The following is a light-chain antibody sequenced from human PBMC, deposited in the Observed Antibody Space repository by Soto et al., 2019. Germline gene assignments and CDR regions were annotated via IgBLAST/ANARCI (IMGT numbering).Light chain of an antibody. CDR1: QSISSL. V-gene: IGKV1-5*03. J-gene: IGKJ5*01. CDR2: KAS. Sequence: DIQITQSPSTLSASVGDRVTLTCRASQSISSLLAWYQQKPGRAPTLLIYKASTLESGVPSRFSGSGSGTEFSLTISSLQPDDSATYYCQQYNSYPLTFGQGTRLEIK. CDR3: QQYNSYPLT.